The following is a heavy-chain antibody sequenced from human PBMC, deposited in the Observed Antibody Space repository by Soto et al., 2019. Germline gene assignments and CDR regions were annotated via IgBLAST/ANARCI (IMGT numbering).Heavy chain of an antibody. Sequence: PSETLSLTCTVSGGSISSYYWSWIRQPPGKGLEWIGYIYYSGSTNYNPSLKSRVTISVDTSKNQFSLKLSSVTAADTAVYYCARGLLPDILTGYTDAFDIWGQGTRVTVS. CDR3: ARGLLPDILTGYTDAFDI. J-gene: IGHJ3*02. V-gene: IGHV4-59*01. CDR1: GGSISSYY. CDR2: IYYSGST. D-gene: IGHD3-9*01.